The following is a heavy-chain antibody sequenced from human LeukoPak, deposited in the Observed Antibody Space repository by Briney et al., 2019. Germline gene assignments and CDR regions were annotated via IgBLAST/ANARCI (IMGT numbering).Heavy chain of an antibody. V-gene: IGHV3-30*18. Sequence: PGGSLRLSCAASGFTLSSYAMHWVRQAPGKGLEWVAVISYDGSNEYYADSVKGRFTISRDNSKNTLYLQMNSLRAADTAVYYCAKEASYSSSEYDYWGQGTLVTVSS. J-gene: IGHJ4*02. D-gene: IGHD6-13*01. CDR2: ISYDGSNE. CDR1: GFTLSSYA. CDR3: AKEASYSSSEYDY.